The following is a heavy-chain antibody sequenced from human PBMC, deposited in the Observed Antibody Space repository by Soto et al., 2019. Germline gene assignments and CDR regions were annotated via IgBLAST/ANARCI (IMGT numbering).Heavy chain of an antibody. J-gene: IGHJ5*02. CDR2: IYYSGST. CDR1: CGSISSYY. D-gene: IGHD6-13*01. Sequence: PLEILSLTCTVACGSISSYYWSWIRQPPGKGLEWIGYIYYSGSTNYNPSLKSRVTISVDTSKNQFSLKLSSVTAADTAVYYCARVLYSSSWYGGLRPRYNLFDPWGQGTLVTVSS. CDR3: ARVLYSSSWYGGLRPRYNLFDP. V-gene: IGHV4-59*01.